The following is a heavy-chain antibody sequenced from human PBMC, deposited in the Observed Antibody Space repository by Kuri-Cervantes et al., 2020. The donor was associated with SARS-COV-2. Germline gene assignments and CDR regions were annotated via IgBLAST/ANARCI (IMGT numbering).Heavy chain of an antibody. CDR1: GFTFSSYG. D-gene: IGHD6-19*01. Sequence: GGSLRLSCAASGFTFSSYGIHWVRQAPGKGLEWVAVIWYDGSNKYYADSVKGRFTISRDNSKNTLYLQMNSLRAEDTAVYYCAREYSSGQSRGEIDYWGQGTLVTVSS. J-gene: IGHJ4*02. CDR3: AREYSSGQSRGEIDY. CDR2: IWYDGSNK. V-gene: IGHV3-33*08.